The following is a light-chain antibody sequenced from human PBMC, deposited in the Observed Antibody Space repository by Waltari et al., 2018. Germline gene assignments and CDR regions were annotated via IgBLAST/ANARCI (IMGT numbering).Light chain of an antibody. CDR3: YSAADNNLV. V-gene: IGLV3-27*01. Sequence: SYELTQPSSVSVSPGQTASITCPGAVLAKKCARWFQQKPGQAPVLGIYKDSERPSGIPERFSGSSSGTTVTLTISGAQVEDEADYYCYSAADNNLVFGGGTKLTVL. J-gene: IGLJ3*02. CDR2: KDS. CDR1: VLAKKC.